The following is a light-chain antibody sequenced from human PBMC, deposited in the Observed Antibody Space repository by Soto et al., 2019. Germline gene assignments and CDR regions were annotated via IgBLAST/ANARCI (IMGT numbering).Light chain of an antibody. J-gene: IGLJ2*01. CDR3: SSYTNFTTVL. CDR1: SSDVGRYNY. CDR2: EVS. Sequence: QSVLTQPASVSGSPGQSITISCTGSSSDVGRYNYVSWYQQHPGKAPKLVIYEVSYRPSGVSNRFSGSKSANTASLTIAGLQAEDEADYFCSSYTNFTTVLFGGGTKVTVL. V-gene: IGLV2-14*01.